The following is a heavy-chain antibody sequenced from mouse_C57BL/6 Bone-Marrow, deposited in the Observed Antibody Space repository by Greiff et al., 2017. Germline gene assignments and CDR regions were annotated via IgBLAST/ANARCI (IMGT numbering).Heavy chain of an antibody. D-gene: IGHD2-5*01. V-gene: IGHV1-69*01. J-gene: IGHJ4*01. Sequence: MESCKASGYTFTSYWMHWVKQRPGQGLEWIGEIDPSDSYTNYNQKFKGKSTLTVDKSSSTAYMQLSSLTSEDSAVYYCARCPLYSHYVYAMDYWGQGTSVTVSS. CDR3: ARCPLYSHYVYAMDY. CDR1: GYTFTSYW. CDR2: IDPSDSYT.